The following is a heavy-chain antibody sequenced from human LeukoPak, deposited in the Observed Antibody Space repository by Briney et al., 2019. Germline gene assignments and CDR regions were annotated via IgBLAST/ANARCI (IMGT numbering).Heavy chain of an antibody. CDR2: IIPTFGTA. J-gene: IGHJ6*03. V-gene: IGHV1-69*06. Sequence: ASVKVSCKASGGTFSSYAISWVRQAPGQGLEWMGGIIPTFGTANYAQKFQGRVTITADKSTSTAYMELSSLRSEDTAVYYCARGKVAAPGDYYYYYMDVWGKGTTVTVSS. D-gene: IGHD6-19*01. CDR1: GGTFSSYA. CDR3: ARGKVAAPGDYYYYYMDV.